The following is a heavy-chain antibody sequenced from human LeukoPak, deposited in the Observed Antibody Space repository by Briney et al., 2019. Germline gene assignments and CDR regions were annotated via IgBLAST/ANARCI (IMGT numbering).Heavy chain of an antibody. CDR3: ARDPRNYYYMDV. CDR1: GFTFSSYE. CDR2: ISGSGSTI. D-gene: IGHD1-26*01. V-gene: IGHV3-48*03. Sequence: GGSLRLSCAASGFTFSSYEMNWVRQAPGKWLEWVSYISGSGSTISHADSVKGRFTISRDNAKNSLYLQMNSLRAEDTAVYYCARDPRNYYYMDVWGKGNTVTV. J-gene: IGHJ6*03.